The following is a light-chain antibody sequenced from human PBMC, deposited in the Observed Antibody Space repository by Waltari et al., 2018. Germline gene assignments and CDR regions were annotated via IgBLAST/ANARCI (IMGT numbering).Light chain of an antibody. V-gene: IGLV2-11*01. J-gene: IGLJ2*01. CDR1: SSDVGGYGY. CDR3: CSFAGNYTLL. CDR2: DVD. Sequence: QSALTQPRSVSGSPGQSVTLSCPGTSSDVGGYGYVSWYQQHPGKAPKLIISDVDKRPSGVSDRFSGSRSGNTASLTISGLQVDDEASYYCCSFAGNYTLLFGGGTNLTVL.